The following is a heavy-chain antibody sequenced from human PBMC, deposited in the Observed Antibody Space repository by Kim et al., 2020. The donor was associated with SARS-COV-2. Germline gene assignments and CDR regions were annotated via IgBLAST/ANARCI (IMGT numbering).Heavy chain of an antibody. V-gene: IGHV3-73*01. D-gene: IGHD3-22*01. J-gene: IGHJ3*01. CDR2: IRSKANSYAT. CDR1: GFTFSGSA. Sequence: GGSPRLSCTASGFTFSGSAMHWVRQASGKGLEWVGRIRSKANSYATAYAASVKGRFTISRDDSKNTAYLQMNSLKTEDTAVYYCTSYRTYYYDSSGYTRWGQGTMVTVSS. CDR3: TSYRTYYYDSSGYTR.